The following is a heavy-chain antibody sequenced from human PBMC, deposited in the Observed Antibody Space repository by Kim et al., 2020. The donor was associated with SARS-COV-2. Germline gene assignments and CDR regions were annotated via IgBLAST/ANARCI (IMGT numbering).Heavy chain of an antibody. Sequence: TNYAQKLQGRVTMTTDTSTSTAYMELRSLRSDDTAVYYCARVGGPGAFDYWGQGTLVTVSS. D-gene: IGHD2-15*01. CDR2: T. J-gene: IGHJ4*02. CDR3: ARVGGPGAFDY. V-gene: IGHV1-18*01.